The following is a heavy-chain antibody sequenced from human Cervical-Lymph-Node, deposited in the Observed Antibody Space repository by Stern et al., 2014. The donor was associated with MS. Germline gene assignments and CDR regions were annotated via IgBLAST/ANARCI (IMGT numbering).Heavy chain of an antibody. CDR3: AREDYYGSGRGYFDL. J-gene: IGHJ2*01. D-gene: IGHD3-10*01. CDR2: INPSDSST. V-gene: IGHV1-46*03. CDR1: GYPFTDSY. Sequence: VQLVESGAEVKKPGASVKVSCKASGYPFTDSYIHWVRQAPGQGLAWMGAINPSDSSTTYARKFQGRVNMTRDTSTSTVYLYVSTLRFEDTAVYYCAREDYYGSGRGYFDLWGRGTLVSVSS.